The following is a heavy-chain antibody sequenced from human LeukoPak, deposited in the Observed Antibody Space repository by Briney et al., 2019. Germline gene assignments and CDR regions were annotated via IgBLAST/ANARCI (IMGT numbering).Heavy chain of an antibody. V-gene: IGHV4-39*07. D-gene: IGHD1-26*01. J-gene: IGHJ3*02. Sequence: TSETLSLTCTVSCVSISSSSYYWGWIRQPPGKGLEWIGSIYYSGSTYYNPSLKSRVTISVDTSKNQFSLKLSSVTATDTAVYYCASTNSGRLDAFDIWGQGTMVTVSS. CDR1: CVSISSSSYY. CDR3: ASTNSGRLDAFDI. CDR2: IYYSGST.